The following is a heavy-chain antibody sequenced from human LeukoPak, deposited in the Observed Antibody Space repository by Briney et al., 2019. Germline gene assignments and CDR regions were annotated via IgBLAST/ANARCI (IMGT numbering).Heavy chain of an antibody. CDR1: GFTFSSYG. CDR3: AKSVVGATTFQDY. J-gene: IGHJ4*02. Sequence: GGSLRLSCAASGFTFSSYGMHWVRQAPGKGLEWVAVISYDGSNKYYADSVKGRFTISRGNSKNTLYLQMNSLRAEDTAVYYCAKSVVGATTFQDYWGQGTLVTVSS. D-gene: IGHD1-26*01. CDR2: ISYDGSNK. V-gene: IGHV3-30*18.